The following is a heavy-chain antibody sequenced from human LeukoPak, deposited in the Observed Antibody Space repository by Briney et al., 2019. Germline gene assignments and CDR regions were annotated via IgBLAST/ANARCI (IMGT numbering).Heavy chain of an antibody. Sequence: GESLKISCKGSGYSFTSYWSSWVRQMPGKGLEWMGRIDPSDSYTNYSPSFQGHVTISADKSISTAYLQWSSLKASDTAMYYCARHIVVVAAGLNWFDPWGQGTLVTVSS. CDR1: GYSFTSYW. J-gene: IGHJ5*02. CDR3: ARHIVVVAAGLNWFDP. D-gene: IGHD2-15*01. V-gene: IGHV5-10-1*01. CDR2: IDPSDSYT.